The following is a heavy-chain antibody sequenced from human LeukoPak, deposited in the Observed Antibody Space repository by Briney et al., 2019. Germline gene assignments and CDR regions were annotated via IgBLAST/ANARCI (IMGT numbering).Heavy chain of an antibody. J-gene: IGHJ4*02. Sequence: GGSLRLSCAASGFTFSNYWMIWVRQAPGKGLEWVANIQQDGGQKRYTDSVWGRFTVSRDNAQTSLYLHMNSLRAEDTAVYYCARASNPWLQLSWGQGTLVTVSS. CDR2: IQQDGGQK. V-gene: IGHV3-7*05. CDR1: GFTFSNYW. CDR3: ARASNPWLQLS. D-gene: IGHD5-24*01.